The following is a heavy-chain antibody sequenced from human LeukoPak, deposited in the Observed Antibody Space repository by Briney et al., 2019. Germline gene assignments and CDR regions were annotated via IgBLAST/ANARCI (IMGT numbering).Heavy chain of an antibody. J-gene: IGHJ4*02. CDR2: INQDGSEK. V-gene: IGHV3-7*01. Sequence: PGGSLRLSCAVSGLTFRSFWMSWVRQAPGKGLEWVANINQDGSEKYFVDSVRGRFTIPRDNSKNSLHLQMNTLGAEDTAVYYCARERDGRFFDYWGQGTLVTVSS. CDR3: ARERDGRFFDY. D-gene: IGHD5-24*01. CDR1: GLTFRSFW.